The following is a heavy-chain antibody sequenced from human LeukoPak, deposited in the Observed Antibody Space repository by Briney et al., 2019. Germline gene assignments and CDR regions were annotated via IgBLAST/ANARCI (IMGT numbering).Heavy chain of an antibody. CDR3: ARGRIVAAASNWCFDL. CDR2: ISHSGST. CDR1: GGSFSGFY. Sequence: SETLSLTCAVSGGSFSGFYWSWLRQAPGKGLEWIGEISHSGSTNYNPSLKSRVTISVDTSKKQFSLKLDSVTAADTAVYYCARGRIVAAASNWCFDLWGRSTLVTVSS. J-gene: IGHJ2*01. D-gene: IGHD2-2*01. V-gene: IGHV4-34*01.